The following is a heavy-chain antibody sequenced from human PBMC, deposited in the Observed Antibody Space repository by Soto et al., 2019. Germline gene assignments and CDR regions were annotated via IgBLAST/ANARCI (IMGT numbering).Heavy chain of an antibody. V-gene: IGHV1-2*04. CDR3: AREGGKTIFGVVKSTAGAFDI. D-gene: IGHD3-3*01. CDR1: GYTFTGYY. J-gene: IGHJ3*02. Sequence: ASVKVSCKASGYTFTGYYMHWVRQAPGQGLEWMGWINPNSGGTNYAQKFQGWVTMTRDTSISTAYMELSRLRSDDTAVYYCAREGGKTIFGVVKSTAGAFDIWGQGTMVTVS. CDR2: INPNSGGT.